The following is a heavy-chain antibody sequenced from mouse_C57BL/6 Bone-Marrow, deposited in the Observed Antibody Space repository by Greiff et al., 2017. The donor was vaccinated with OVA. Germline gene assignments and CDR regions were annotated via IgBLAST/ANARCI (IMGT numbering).Heavy chain of an antibody. CDR1: GYTFTSYG. J-gene: IGHJ1*03. Sequence: QVQLQQSGAELARPGASVKLSCKASGYTFTSYGISWVKLRTGQGLEWIGEIYPRSGNTYYNEKFKGKATLTADKSSSTAYMELRSLTSEDSAVYFCAREDGYYPWYFDVWGTGTTVTVSS. D-gene: IGHD2-3*01. V-gene: IGHV1-81*01. CDR3: AREDGYYPWYFDV. CDR2: IYPRSGNT.